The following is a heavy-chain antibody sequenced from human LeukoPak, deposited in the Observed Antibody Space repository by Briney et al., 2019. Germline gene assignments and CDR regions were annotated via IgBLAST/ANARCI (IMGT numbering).Heavy chain of an antibody. Sequence: ASVKVSCKASGYTFTGYYMHWVRQAPGQGLEWMGWIYPNSGGTNYAQKFQGRVTITTDESTSTAYMELSSLRSEDTAVYYCARHTMVVTAYYFDYWGQGTLVTVSS. J-gene: IGHJ4*02. D-gene: IGHD4-23*01. V-gene: IGHV1-2*02. CDR2: IYPNSGGT. CDR1: GYTFTGYY. CDR3: ARHTMVVTAYYFDY.